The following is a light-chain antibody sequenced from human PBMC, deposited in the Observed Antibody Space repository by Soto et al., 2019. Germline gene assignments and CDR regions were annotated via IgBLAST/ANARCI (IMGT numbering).Light chain of an antibody. CDR1: SSDGGSYNY. CDR2: EVT. V-gene: IGLV2-8*01. Sequence: QSGLTQPPSASGSPGQSVTISCTGTSSDGGSYNYVSWYQQEPGKAPKLLIYEVTKRPSGVPDRFSGSKSGNTASLTVSGLQIDDEADYYCSSYTTSVRVFGTGTKVTVL. CDR3: SSYTTSVRV. J-gene: IGLJ1*01.